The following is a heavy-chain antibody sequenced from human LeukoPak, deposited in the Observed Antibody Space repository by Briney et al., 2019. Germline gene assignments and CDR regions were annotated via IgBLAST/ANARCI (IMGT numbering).Heavy chain of an antibody. CDR2: IYSDNT. CDR3: ARGGQATVTTGAPDY. D-gene: IGHD4-17*01. V-gene: IGHV3-53*01. Sequence: GGSLRLSCTVSGFTVSSNSMSWVRQAPGKGLEWVSFIYSDNTHYSDSVKGRSTISRDNAKNSLYLQMNSLRAEDTAVYYCARGGQATVTTGAPDYWGQGTLVTVSS. J-gene: IGHJ4*02. CDR1: GFTVSSNS.